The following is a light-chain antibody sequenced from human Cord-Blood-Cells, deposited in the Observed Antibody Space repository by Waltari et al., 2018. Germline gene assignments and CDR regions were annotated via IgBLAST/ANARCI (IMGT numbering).Light chain of an antibody. CDR1: QSVSSRY. Sequence: EIVLTQSSGPLSLAPGERANLSCRASQSVSSRYFGLYQQKPGQAPRLLIYGASSSATVLPDWISGSWSGKDFILIISRLAPEDFAFYYWQQYGRSAWTFGQGTKVEIK. J-gene: IGKJ1*01. V-gene: IGKV3-20*01. CDR2: GAS. CDR3: QQYGRSAWT.